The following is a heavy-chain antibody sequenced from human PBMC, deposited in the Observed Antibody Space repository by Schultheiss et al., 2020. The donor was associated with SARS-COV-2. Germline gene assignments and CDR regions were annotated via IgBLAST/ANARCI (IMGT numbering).Heavy chain of an antibody. CDR3: ARAIRGYSGYGDYYYYYGMDV. CDR1: GGSISSYY. Sequence: SETLSLTCTVSGGSISSYYWSWIRQPPGKGLEWIGYIYYSGSTYYNPSLKSRVTISVDTSKNQFSLKLSSVTAADTAVYYCARAIRGYSGYGDYYYYYGMDVWGQGTTVTVSS. D-gene: IGHD5-12*01. J-gene: IGHJ6*02. CDR2: IYYSGST. V-gene: IGHV4-59*12.